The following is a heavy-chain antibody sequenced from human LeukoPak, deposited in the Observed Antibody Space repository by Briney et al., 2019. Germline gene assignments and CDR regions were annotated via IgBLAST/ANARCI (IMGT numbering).Heavy chain of an antibody. CDR3: ARTTEGGYTYDYFYYYYMDV. V-gene: IGHV4-61*01. D-gene: IGHD5-18*01. CDR1: GGSISSGSYY. CDR2: IYYSGST. Sequence: SETLSLTCTVSGGSISSGSYYCSWIRQPPGKGLEWIGYIYYSGSTNYNPSLKSRVTISVDTSKNQFSLKLSSVTAADTAVYYCARTTEGGYTYDYFYYYYMDVWGKGTTVTISS. J-gene: IGHJ6*03.